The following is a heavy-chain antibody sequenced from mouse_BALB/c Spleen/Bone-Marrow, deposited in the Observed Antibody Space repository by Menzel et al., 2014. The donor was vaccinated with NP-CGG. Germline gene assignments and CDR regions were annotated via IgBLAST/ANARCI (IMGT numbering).Heavy chain of an antibody. CDR1: GFTFSNYW. V-gene: IGHV6-6*02. J-gene: IGHJ4*01. Sequence: VKLQESGGGLVQPGGSMKLSCVASGFTFSNYWMNWVRQSPEKGLEWVAEIRLKSNNYATHYAESVKGRFTISRDDSNSSVFLQMNNLRAEDTGIYYCSRGIYYGNYYAMDYWGQGTSVTVSS. CDR2: IRLKSNNYAT. CDR3: SRGIYYGNYYAMDY. D-gene: IGHD2-1*01.